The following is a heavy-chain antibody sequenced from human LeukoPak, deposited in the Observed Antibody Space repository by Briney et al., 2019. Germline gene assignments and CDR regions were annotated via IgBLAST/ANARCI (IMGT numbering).Heavy chain of an antibody. CDR1: GGSITISNYY. CDR2: ISYSGDT. V-gene: IGHV4-30-4*08. Sequence: SETLSLTCTVSGGSITISNYYWIWVRQPPGMGLEWIGCISYSGDTYYSPSLESRVSISMNMSKSQFSLRLNSVTAADTAVYYCANKQWVYYYMDVWGTGTTVTVSS. J-gene: IGHJ6*03. D-gene: IGHD1-26*01. CDR3: ANKQWVYYYMDV.